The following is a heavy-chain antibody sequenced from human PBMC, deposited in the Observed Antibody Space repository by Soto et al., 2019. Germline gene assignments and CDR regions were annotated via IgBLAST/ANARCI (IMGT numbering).Heavy chain of an antibody. D-gene: IGHD3-16*01. CDR1: RFTFSSYG. V-gene: IGHV3-30*18. J-gene: IGHJ6*02. Sequence: GGSLRLSCAASRFTFSSYGMHWVRQAPGKGLERVAVISYDESNKYYADSVKGRFTISRDNSKNTLYLQMNSLTAEDTAVYYCAKDLAVGLGVGYYYHGLDVWGQGTTVTVSS. CDR3: AKDLAVGLGVGYYYHGLDV. CDR2: ISYDESNK.